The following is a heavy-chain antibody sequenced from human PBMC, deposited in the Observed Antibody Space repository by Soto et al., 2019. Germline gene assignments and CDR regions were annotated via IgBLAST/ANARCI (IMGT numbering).Heavy chain of an antibody. V-gene: IGHV4-30-2*01. CDR1: GGSSIDGGCC. D-gene: IGHD2-2*01. CDR2: IYHSGST. Sequence: SVPLRLMWAVAGGSSIDGGCCCSWIRQPPGKGLEWIGYIYHSGSTYYNPSLKSRVTISVGRSKNQFSLKLSSVTAADTAVYYCASDQYCSSTSCYGWFDPWGQGILVTVSS. J-gene: IGHJ5*02. CDR3: ASDQYCSSTSCYGWFDP.